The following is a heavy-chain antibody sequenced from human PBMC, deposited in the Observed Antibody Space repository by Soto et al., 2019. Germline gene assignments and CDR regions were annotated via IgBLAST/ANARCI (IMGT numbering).Heavy chain of an antibody. Sequence: GSLRLSCAASGFTLRSYSIHWVRQAPGKGLDWVAVISYDGNTQFYGDSVKGRFIVSRDNSRNTLYLQLNNLQAEDTAVYYCAKVSRPSRISTPDFDYWGQGTLVTVSS. V-gene: IGHV3-30-3*01. J-gene: IGHJ4*02. CDR1: GFTLRSYS. CDR2: ISYDGNTQ. CDR3: AKVSRPSRISTPDFDY.